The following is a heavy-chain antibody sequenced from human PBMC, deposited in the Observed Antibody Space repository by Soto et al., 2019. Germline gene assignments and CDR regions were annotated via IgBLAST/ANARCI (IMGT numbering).Heavy chain of an antibody. CDR1: GGSFSNYY. CDR3: AKSGTSSWNMWFDP. J-gene: IGHJ5*02. V-gene: IGHV4-4*07. D-gene: IGHD6-13*01. Sequence: PSETLSLTCTVSGGSFSNYYWSWIRQPAGKGLEWIGRIYISGSTHYNPSLQSRVTMSVDTSKNQFSLILSSVTAADTAVYYCAKSGTSSWNMWFDPWGQGTLVTVSS. CDR2: IYISGST.